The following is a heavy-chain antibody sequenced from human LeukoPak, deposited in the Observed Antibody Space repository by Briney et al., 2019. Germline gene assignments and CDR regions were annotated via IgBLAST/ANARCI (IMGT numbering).Heavy chain of an antibody. CDR2: IWYDGSNK. J-gene: IGHJ4*02. V-gene: IGHV3-33*01. D-gene: IGHD6-13*01. CDR3: ARCIAGKYYFDH. Sequence: GGSLRLSCAASGFTFSSYGMHWVRQAPGKGLEWVAVIWYDGSNKYYADSVKGRFTISRDNSKNTLYLQMNSLRAEDTAVYYCARCIAGKYYFDHWGQGTLVTVSS. CDR1: GFTFSSYG.